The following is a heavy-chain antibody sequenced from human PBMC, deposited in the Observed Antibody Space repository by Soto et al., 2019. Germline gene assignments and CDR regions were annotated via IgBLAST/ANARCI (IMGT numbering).Heavy chain of an antibody. CDR2: IIPIFGTA. V-gene: IGHV1-69*13. CDR3: ARDHLSEDIVVVPAAIRGGYYYGMDV. CDR1: GGTCSSYA. J-gene: IGHJ6*02. Sequence: ASLKVSCKASGGTCSSYAISWVLQAPGQGLEWMGGIIPIFGTANYAQKFQGRVTITADESTSTAYMELSSLRSEDTAVYYCARDHLSEDIVVVPAAIRGGYYYGMDVWGQGTTVTVSS. D-gene: IGHD2-2*02.